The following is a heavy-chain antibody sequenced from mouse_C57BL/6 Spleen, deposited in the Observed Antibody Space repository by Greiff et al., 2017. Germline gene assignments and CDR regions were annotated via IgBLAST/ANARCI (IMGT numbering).Heavy chain of an antibody. CDR3: ARGRAMDY. J-gene: IGHJ4*01. Sequence: VKLMESGAELVKPGASVKISCKASGYAFSSSWMNWVKQRPGKGLEWIGQIYPGDGDTNYNGKFKGKATLTADKSSSTAYMQLSSLTSEDSAVYFCARGRAMDYWGQGTSVTVSS. CDR2: IYPGDGDT. V-gene: IGHV1-80*01. CDR1: GYAFSSSW.